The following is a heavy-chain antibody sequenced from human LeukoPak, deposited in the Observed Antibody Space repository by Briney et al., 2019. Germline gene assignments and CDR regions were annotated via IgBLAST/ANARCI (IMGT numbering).Heavy chain of an antibody. CDR1: GGSISSSSYY. D-gene: IGHD3-10*01. Sequence: PSETLSLTCTVSGGSISSSSYYWGWIRQPPGKGLEWIGNIYYSGSTYYNPSLKSRVTISLDTSKNQFSLKLSSVAAADTAVYYCASVRRGFGESSKYYAYYYMGVWGKGTTVTISS. CDR2: IYYSGST. CDR3: ASVRRGFGESSKYYAYYYMGV. V-gene: IGHV4-39*01. J-gene: IGHJ6*03.